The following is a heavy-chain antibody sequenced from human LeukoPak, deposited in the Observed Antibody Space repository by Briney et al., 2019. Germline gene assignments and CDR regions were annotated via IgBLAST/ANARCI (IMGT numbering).Heavy chain of an antibody. CDR2: ISAYNGNT. V-gene: IGHV1-18*01. CDR3: ARDVPIFGVVITYYYYYGMDV. Sequence: ASVKVSCKASGYTFTSYGISWVRQAPGQGLEWMGWISAYNGNTNYAQKLQGRVTMTTDTSTSTAYMELRSLRSDDTAVYYCARDVPIFGVVITYYYYYGMDVWGQGTTVTVSS. D-gene: IGHD3-3*01. J-gene: IGHJ6*02. CDR1: GYTFTSYG.